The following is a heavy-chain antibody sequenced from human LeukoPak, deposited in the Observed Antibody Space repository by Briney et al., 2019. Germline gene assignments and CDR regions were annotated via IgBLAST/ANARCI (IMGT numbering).Heavy chain of an antibody. Sequence: SETLSLTCTVSGDSISSSSYYWGWIRQPPGKGLEWIGSIYYSGSTYYNPSLKSRVTISVDTSKNQFSLKLSSVTAVDTAVYYCARDEIRLWSGLDYWGQGTLVTVSS. CDR2: IYYSGST. CDR1: GDSISSSSYY. CDR3: ARDEIRLWSGLDY. J-gene: IGHJ4*02. V-gene: IGHV4-39*07. D-gene: IGHD5-18*01.